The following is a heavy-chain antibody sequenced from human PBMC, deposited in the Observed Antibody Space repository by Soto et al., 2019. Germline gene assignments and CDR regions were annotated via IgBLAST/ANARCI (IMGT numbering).Heavy chain of an antibody. Sequence: GGSLRLSCAASGFTFSSYGMHWVRQAPGKGLEWVAVISYDGSTKYYADSVKGRFTISRDNSKNTLYLQMNSLRAEDTAVYYCAKDLIDCSSTSCELYYYYYYGMDVWGQGTTVTVSS. CDR1: GFTFSSYG. V-gene: IGHV3-30*18. J-gene: IGHJ6*02. CDR3: AKDLIDCSSTSCELYYYYYYGMDV. D-gene: IGHD2-2*01. CDR2: ISYDGSTK.